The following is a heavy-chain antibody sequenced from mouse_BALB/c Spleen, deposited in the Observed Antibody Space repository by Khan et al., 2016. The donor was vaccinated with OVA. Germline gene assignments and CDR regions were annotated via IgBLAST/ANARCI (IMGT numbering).Heavy chain of an antibody. CDR3: AKDPPYYAMDY. Sequence: QVQLKQSGPGLVAPSQSLSITCTVSGFSLTDYAVSWIRQPPGKGLEWLGVIWAGGSRYDNSALKSRLSISKDNSRSQVFLNMNSLQTDDTARYYCAKDPPYYAMDYWGQGTSVTVSS. CDR1: GFSLTDYA. CDR2: IWAGGSR. V-gene: IGHV2-6-5*01. J-gene: IGHJ4*01.